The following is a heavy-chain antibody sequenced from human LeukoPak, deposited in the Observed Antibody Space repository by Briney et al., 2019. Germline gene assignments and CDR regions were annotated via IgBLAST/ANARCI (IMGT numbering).Heavy chain of an antibody. V-gene: IGHV3-23*01. D-gene: IGHD4-11*01. Sequence: GGSLRLSFAASGFTFSSFPMGWVRQAPGTGLEWVSIIGGNGGGTYYADSVKGRFTISRDNSKNTLNSLRAEDTAVYFCAKERATTTSFDYWGQGTLVTVSS. CDR2: IGGNGGGT. J-gene: IGHJ4*02. CDR1: GFTFSSFP. CDR3: AKERATTTSFDY.